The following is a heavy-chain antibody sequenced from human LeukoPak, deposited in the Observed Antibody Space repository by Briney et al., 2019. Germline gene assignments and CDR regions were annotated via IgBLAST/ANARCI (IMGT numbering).Heavy chain of an antibody. J-gene: IGHJ4*02. CDR1: GFTLSSYD. D-gene: IGHD3-22*01. CDR3: ARLSYYYDSSGYYPQYYFDY. V-gene: IGHV3-13*01. CDR2: IGTAGDT. Sequence: GGSLRLSCAASGFTLSSYDMHWVRQATGKGLEWVSAIGTAGDTYYPGSVKGRFTISRENAKNSLYLQMNSLRAGDTAVYYCARLSYYYDSSGYYPQYYFDYWGQGTLVTVSS.